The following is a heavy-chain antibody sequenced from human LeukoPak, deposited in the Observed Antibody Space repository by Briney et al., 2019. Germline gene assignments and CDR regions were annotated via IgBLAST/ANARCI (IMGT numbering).Heavy chain of an antibody. CDR3: ARSKTGIDDY. CDR1: GGSISGSDYY. D-gene: IGHD2-21*01. Sequence: SETLSLTCAVSGGSISGSDYYWGWIRQPPGKGLEWIGSIFYSGITYYNPPLKSRVTTSVDTSKNQFSLKLTSVTAADTAVYYCARSKTGIDDYWGQGTLVTVSS. CDR2: IFYSGIT. J-gene: IGHJ4*02. V-gene: IGHV4-39*01.